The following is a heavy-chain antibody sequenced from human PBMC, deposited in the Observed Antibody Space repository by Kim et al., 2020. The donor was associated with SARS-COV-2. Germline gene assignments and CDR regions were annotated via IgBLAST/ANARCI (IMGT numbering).Heavy chain of an antibody. V-gene: IGHV4-59*01. J-gene: IGHJ6*02. CDR3: ARDVRKRGLERQLYYYYGMDV. CDR2: IYYSGST. Sequence: SETLSLTCTVSGGSISSYYWSWIRQPPGKGLEWIGYIYYSGSTNYNPSLKSRVTISVDTSKNQFSLKLSSVTAADTAVYYCARDVRKRGLERQLYYYYGMDVWGQGTTVTVSS. D-gene: IGHD1-1*01. CDR1: GGSISSYY.